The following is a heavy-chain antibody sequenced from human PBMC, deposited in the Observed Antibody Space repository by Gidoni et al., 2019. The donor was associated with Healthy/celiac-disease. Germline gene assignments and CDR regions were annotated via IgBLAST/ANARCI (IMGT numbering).Heavy chain of an antibody. CDR3: ARGDSRDIVVVPAAMDFDY. D-gene: IGHD2-2*01. Sequence: QVQLQQWGAGLLKPSETLSLTCAVYGGSFRGYYWSWIRQPPGKGLEWIGEINHSGSTNYNPSLKSRVTISVDTSKNQFSLKLSSVTAADTAVYYCARGDSRDIVVVPAAMDFDYWGQGTLVTVSS. J-gene: IGHJ4*02. CDR2: INHSGST. V-gene: IGHV4-34*01. CDR1: GGSFRGYY.